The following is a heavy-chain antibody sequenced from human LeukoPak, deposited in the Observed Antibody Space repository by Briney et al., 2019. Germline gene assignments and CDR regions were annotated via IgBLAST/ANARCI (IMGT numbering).Heavy chain of an antibody. J-gene: IGHJ4*02. D-gene: IGHD2-2*01. CDR1: GFTFSSYS. CDR3: ARDCSSTSCYLGFDY. CDR2: ISSSSSYI. Sequence: GGSLRLSCAASGFTFSSYSMDWVRQAPGKGLEWVSSISSSSSYIYYADSVKGRFTISRDNAKNSLYLQMNSLRAEDTAVYYCARDCSSTSCYLGFDYWGQGTLVTVSS. V-gene: IGHV3-21*01.